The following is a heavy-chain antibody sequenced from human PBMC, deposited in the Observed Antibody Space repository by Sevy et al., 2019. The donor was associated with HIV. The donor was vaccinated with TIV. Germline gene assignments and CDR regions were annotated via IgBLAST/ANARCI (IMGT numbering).Heavy chain of an antibody. D-gene: IGHD3-3*01. CDR2: IKSKTDGGTT. V-gene: IGHV3-15*01. CDR1: GFTFSSYA. J-gene: IGHJ2*01. Sequence: GGSLRLSCAASGFTFSSYAMSWVRQAPGKGLEWVGRIKSKTDGGTTDYAAPVKGRFTISRDDSKNTLYLQMNSLKTEDTAVYYCTTKSDFWSGYQYFDLWGRGTLVTVSS. CDR3: TTKSDFWSGYQYFDL.